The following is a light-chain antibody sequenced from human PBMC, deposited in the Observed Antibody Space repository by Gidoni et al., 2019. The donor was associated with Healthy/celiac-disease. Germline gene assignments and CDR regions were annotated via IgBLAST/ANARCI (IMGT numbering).Light chain of an antibody. J-gene: IGLJ2*01. CDR2: DNN. CDR1: SSNIGNNY. Sequence: QSVLTQPPSVSAAPRQKVTSSCSGSSSNIGNNYVSWYQQLPGTAPKLLIYDNNKRPSGIPDRFSGSKSGTSATLGITGLQTGDEADYYCGTWDSSLSAGVVFGGGTKLTVL. V-gene: IGLV1-51*01. CDR3: GTWDSSLSAGVV.